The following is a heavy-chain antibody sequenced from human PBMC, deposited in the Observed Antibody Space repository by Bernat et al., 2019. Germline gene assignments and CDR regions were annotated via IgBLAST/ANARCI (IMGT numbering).Heavy chain of an antibody. D-gene: IGHD1-1*01. J-gene: IGHJ4*02. Sequence: QVQLVESGGGVVQPGRSLRLSCAASGFTFSSYGMHWVRQAPGKGLEWVAVISYDGSNKYYADSMKGRFTISRDNSKNTLYLQMNSLRAEDTAVYYCAKDWMERLPYDYWGQGTLVTVSS. CDR1: GFTFSSYG. V-gene: IGHV3-30*18. CDR3: AKDWMERLPYDY. CDR2: ISYDGSNK.